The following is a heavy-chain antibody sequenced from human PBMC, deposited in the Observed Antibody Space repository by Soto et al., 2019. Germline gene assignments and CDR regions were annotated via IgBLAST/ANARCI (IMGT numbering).Heavy chain of an antibody. CDR3: AKNGQLPYYYGMDV. CDR2: ISGYNGDT. Sequence: GASVKVSCKASGYTFTRYGISWVRQAPGQGLEWMGWISGYNGDTNYAQKVQGRVTMTIDTSTSTAYMELRSLTSDDTAIYYCAKNGQLPYYYGMDVWGQGTTVTVSS. CDR1: GYTFTRYG. J-gene: IGHJ6*02. D-gene: IGHD1-1*01. V-gene: IGHV1-18*01.